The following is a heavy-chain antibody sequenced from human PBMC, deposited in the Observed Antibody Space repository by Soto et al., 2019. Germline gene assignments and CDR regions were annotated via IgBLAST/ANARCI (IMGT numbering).Heavy chain of an antibody. D-gene: IGHD4-17*01. V-gene: IGHV1-18*01. J-gene: IGHJ5*02. CDR3: ARGLADYGDFRDSHDWFGP. CDR1: GYTFTSYG. Sequence: QVQLVQSGAEVKKPGASVKVSCKASGYTFTSYGISWVRQAPGQGLEWMGWISAYNGNTNYAQKLQGRVTMTTDTSTSTAYRELGSVRSDDTAGYYCARGLADYGDFRDSHDWFGPWGQGTMVPDSS. CDR2: ISAYNGNT.